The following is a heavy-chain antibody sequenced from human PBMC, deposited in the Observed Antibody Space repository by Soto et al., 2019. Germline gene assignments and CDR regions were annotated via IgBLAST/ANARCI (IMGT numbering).Heavy chain of an antibody. CDR3: TTGLSSGYYNFDY. V-gene: IGHV3-15*01. Sequence: TGGSLRLSCAASGFTFSNAWMSWVRQAPGKGLEWVGRIKRNTDGGTTDYAAPVKGRFTISRDDSKNTLSLQMNSLKNEDTAVYFCTTGLSSGYYNFDYWGQGTLVTVSS. CDR1: GFTFSNAW. D-gene: IGHD3-22*01. J-gene: IGHJ4*02. CDR2: IKRNTDGGTT.